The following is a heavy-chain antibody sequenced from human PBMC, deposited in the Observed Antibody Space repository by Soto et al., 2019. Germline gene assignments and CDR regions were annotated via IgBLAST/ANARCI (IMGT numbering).Heavy chain of an antibody. Sequence: QVQLVESGGGVVQPGRSLRLSCAASGFTFSSYAMHWVRQAPGKGLEWVAVISYDGSNKYYADSVKGRFTISRDNSKNTLYLQMSSLRAEDTAVYYCASSPIVVVAGDYWGQGTLVTVSS. CDR2: ISYDGSNK. D-gene: IGHD2-15*01. V-gene: IGHV3-30-3*01. CDR3: ASSPIVVVAGDY. J-gene: IGHJ4*02. CDR1: GFTFSSYA.